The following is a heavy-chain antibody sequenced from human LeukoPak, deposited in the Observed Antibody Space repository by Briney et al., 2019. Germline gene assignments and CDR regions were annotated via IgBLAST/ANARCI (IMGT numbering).Heavy chain of an antibody. D-gene: IGHD2-2*02. CDR3: ARAMSLRYLDP. CDR1: GFTFSDHY. V-gene: IGHV3-72*01. Sequence: GGSLRLSCAASGFTFSDHYIHWVRQAPGKGLEWVGRTGNKANGYTTEYAASVKDRFSISRDDSKNSLYLQMNSQKSEDTAVYFCARAMSLRYLDPWGQGTLVTVSS. J-gene: IGHJ5*02. CDR2: TGNKANGYTT.